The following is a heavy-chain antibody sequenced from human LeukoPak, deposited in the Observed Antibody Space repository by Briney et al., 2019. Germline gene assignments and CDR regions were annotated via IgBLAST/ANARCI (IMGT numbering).Heavy chain of an antibody. CDR2: IKQDGSEK. CDR3: ARVVVVVAATWFDP. D-gene: IGHD2-15*01. CDR1: GFTFSSCW. Sequence: GGSLRLSCAASGFTFSSCWMSWVRQAPGKGLEWVANIKQDGSEKYYVDSVKGRFTISRDNAKNSLYLQMNSLRAEDTAVYYCARVVVVVAATWFDPWGQGTLVTVSS. J-gene: IGHJ5*02. V-gene: IGHV3-7*03.